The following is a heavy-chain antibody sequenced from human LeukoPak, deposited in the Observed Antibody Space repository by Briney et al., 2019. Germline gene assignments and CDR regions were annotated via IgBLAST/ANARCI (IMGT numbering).Heavy chain of an antibody. V-gene: IGHV1-46*01. CDR1: GYTFTNSY. D-gene: IGHD5-24*01. CDR3: ARIRDGYNDAYDL. CDR2: INPDGGNT. J-gene: IGHJ3*01. Sequence: ASVKVSCKASGYTFTNSYIHWVRQAPGQVLEWMGLINPDGGNTNYAQNFQGRVTLTRDTSTSTVYMELSNLRSEDTAIYYCARIRDGYNDAYDLWGQGTVVTVPS.